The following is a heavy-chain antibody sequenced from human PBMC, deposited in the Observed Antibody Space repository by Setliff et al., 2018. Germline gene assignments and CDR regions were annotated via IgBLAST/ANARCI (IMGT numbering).Heavy chain of an antibody. D-gene: IGHD3-22*01. V-gene: IGHV4-30-2*03. CDR2: IYYSGST. CDR1: GASISSSAYS. J-gene: IGHJ5*02. Sequence: SETLSLTCAVSGASISSSAYSWNWIRQPPGKGLEWIGSIYYSGSTNYNPSLKSRVTISVDTSKNQFSLKLSSVTAADTAVYYCARAGYYDSSGYYNWFDPWGQGTLVTVS. CDR3: ARAGYYDSSGYYNWFDP.